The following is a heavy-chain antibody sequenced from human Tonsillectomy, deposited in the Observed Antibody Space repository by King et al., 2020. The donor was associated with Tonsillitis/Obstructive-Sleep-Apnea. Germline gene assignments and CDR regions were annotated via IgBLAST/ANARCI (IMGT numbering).Heavy chain of an antibody. D-gene: IGHD2-15*01. CDR1: GFTFNSYV. CDR3: ATDMKDTYLYDY. V-gene: IGHV3-23*04. Sequence: VQLVESGGGLVQPGGSLRLSCAASGFTFNSYVMNLVRQAPGKGLEGVSTIVASCINTYYADSGRGRFTISRDNSKNTLYLKINSLRAEDTAVYYCATDMKDTYLYDYWGRGTLVTVSS. J-gene: IGHJ4*02. CDR2: IVASCINT.